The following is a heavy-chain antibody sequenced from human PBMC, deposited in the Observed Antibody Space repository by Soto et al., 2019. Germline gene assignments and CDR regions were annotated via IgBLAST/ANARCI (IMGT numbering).Heavy chain of an antibody. CDR1: EYRCTSYW. V-gene: IGHV5-51*01. CDR3: ARHQKRRPLDY. Sequence: GESLKISCKASEYRCTSYWIGWVRQMPGKGLEWMGIIFPGDSDTRYSPSFQGQVTISVDNSINTAYLQWSNLKASDTAMYCCARHQKRRPLDYWGQGTLVTVSS. CDR2: IFPGDSDT. J-gene: IGHJ4*02.